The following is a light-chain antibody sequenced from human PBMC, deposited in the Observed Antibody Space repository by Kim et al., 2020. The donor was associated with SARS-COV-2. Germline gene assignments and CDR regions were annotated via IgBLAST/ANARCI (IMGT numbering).Light chain of an antibody. CDR3: QQYNNWPYS. CDR2: GAS. Sequence: SPGERAPLSCRASQSVSSNLAWYQQKAGQAPRLLIYGASTRATGIPARFSGSGSGTEFTLTISSLQSEDFAVYYCQQYNNWPYSFGQGTKLEIK. J-gene: IGKJ2*03. CDR1: QSVSSN. V-gene: IGKV3-15*01.